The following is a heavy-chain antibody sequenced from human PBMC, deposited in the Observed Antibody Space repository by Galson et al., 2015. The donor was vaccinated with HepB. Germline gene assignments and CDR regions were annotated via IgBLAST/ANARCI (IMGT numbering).Heavy chain of an antibody. CDR2: INDNGGKT. D-gene: IGHD3-10*01. Sequence: SGAEVKKPGESLKISCQGSGYSFTSYWIGWVRQAPGKGLEWISAINDNGGKTYYADSVKGRFTISRDNSKNTLYLQMNSLRAEDTAVYYCARGNYGYYFGYWGQRTLVTVSS. V-gene: IGHV3-23*01. J-gene: IGHJ4*02. CDR3: ARGNYGYYFGY. CDR1: GYSFTSYW.